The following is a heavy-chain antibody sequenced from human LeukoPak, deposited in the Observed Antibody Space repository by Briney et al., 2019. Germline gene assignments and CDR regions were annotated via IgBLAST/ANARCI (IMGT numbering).Heavy chain of an antibody. CDR2: INPTGGST. CDR1: GYTFTNYY. J-gene: IGHJ5*02. CDR3: AREEVGYSYGASFDNWFDP. V-gene: IGHV1-46*01. Sequence: ASVKVSCKASGYTFTNYYMHWVRQAPGQGLEWMGIINPTGGSTSYAQNFQGRVIVTTDTSTSTAYMELRSLRSDDTAVYYCAREEVGYSYGASFDNWFDPWGQGTLVTVSS. D-gene: IGHD5-18*01.